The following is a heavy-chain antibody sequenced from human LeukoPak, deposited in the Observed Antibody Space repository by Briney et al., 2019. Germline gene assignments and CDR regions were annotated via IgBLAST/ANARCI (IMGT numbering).Heavy chain of an antibody. Sequence: PSETLSLTCTVSGGSVSSGSYYWSRIRQPPGKGLEWVGYIYYSGSTNYNPSLKSRVTISVDTSKNQFSLKLSSVTAADTAVYYCASAHYYYYDSSGYPIDIWGQGTMVTVSS. CDR3: ASAHYYYYDSSGYPIDI. V-gene: IGHV4-61*01. CDR1: GGSVSSGSYY. CDR2: IYYSGST. J-gene: IGHJ3*02. D-gene: IGHD3-22*01.